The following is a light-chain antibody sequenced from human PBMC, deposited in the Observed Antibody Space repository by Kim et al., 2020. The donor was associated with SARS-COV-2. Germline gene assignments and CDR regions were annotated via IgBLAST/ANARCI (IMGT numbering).Light chain of an antibody. Sequence: GQSITISCTGTSSDVGGYNYVSWYQQHPGKAPKLMIYDVSNRPSGVSNRFSGSKSGNTASLTISGLQAEDEAGYYCTSYTSISTYVFGTGTKVTVL. V-gene: IGLV2-14*03. J-gene: IGLJ1*01. CDR2: DVS. CDR1: SSDVGGYNY. CDR3: TSYTSISTYV.